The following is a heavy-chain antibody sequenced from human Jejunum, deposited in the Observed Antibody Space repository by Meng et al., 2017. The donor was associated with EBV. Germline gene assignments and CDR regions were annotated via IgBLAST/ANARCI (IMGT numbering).Heavy chain of an antibody. CDR3: ARDQNGSYFAY. Sequence: QVPLQASGPGLVKPSETLSLTCTVSGGSVSSGGYYWSWIRQPPGKGLEWIGYIYNSESTNYKSSLKSRVTISADTSKNQFSLRLSSVTAADTAVYYCARDQNGSYFAYWGQGTLVTVSS. D-gene: IGHD1-26*01. J-gene: IGHJ4*02. CDR1: GGSVSSGGYY. CDR2: IYNSEST. V-gene: IGHV4-61*08.